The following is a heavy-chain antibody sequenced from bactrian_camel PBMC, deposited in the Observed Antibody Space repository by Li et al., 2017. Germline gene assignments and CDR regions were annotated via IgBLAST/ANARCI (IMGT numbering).Heavy chain of an antibody. CDR3: AAQFLEASCAVVHAIDN. V-gene: IGHV3S1*01. Sequence: VQLVESGGGSVQTGRSLRLTCEVLGYTRNYCAAWFWQAPGKEAEAVASLDTDGDRTWHADSVQGRSTISEDYAKNSLFLQMDGLKPDDTATYYCAAQFLEASCAVVHAIDNWGQGTQVTVS. D-gene: IGHD2*01. CDR1: GYTRNYC. J-gene: IGHJ4*01. CDR2: LDTDGDRT.